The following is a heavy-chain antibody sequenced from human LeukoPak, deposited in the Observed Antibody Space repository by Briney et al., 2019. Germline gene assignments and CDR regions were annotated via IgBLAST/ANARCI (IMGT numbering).Heavy chain of an antibody. V-gene: IGHV5-51*01. Sequence: LGESLKISCKGSGYSFTSFLFGWVRQMPVKGLEWMGIIYPGDSDTRYSPSFQGQVTISADKSISTAYLQWSSLKASDTAMYYCARRPETDTMRAFDIWGQGTMVTVSS. CDR2: IYPGDSDT. CDR1: GYSFTSFL. J-gene: IGHJ3*02. CDR3: ARRPETDTMRAFDI. D-gene: IGHD2-2*01.